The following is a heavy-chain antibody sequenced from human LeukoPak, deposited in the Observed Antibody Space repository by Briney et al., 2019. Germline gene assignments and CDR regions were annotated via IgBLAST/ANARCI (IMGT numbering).Heavy chain of an antibody. J-gene: IGHJ3*02. CDR3: ARDRGYSTFDI. D-gene: IGHD5-18*01. CDR2: MDQDGTEK. Sequence: PGGSLRLSCAAFGFTFSTYWMSWVRQAPGKGLEWVANMDQDGTEKNYVDSVKGRFTISRDNAKNLLYVQMNSLRAEDTAVYYCARDRGYSTFDIWGQGTMVTVSS. V-gene: IGHV3-7*05. CDR1: GFTFSTYW.